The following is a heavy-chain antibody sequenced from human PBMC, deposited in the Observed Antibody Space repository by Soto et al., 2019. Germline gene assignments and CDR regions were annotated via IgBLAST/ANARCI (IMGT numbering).Heavy chain of an antibody. CDR3: TTDLTVITFGGVIVTQYYFDY. CDR1: GFTFSNAW. Sequence: GGSLRLSCAASGFTFSNAWMSWVRQAPGKGLEWVGRIKSKTDGGTTDYAATVKGRFTISRDDSKNTLYLQMNSLKTEETAVYYCTTDLTVITFGGVIVTQYYFDYWGQGTLVTVSS. CDR2: IKSKTDGGTT. J-gene: IGHJ4*02. V-gene: IGHV3-15*01. D-gene: IGHD3-16*02.